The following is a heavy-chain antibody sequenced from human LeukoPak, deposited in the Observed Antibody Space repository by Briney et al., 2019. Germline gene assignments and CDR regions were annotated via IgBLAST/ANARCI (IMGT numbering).Heavy chain of an antibody. CDR1: GFTLNSYE. V-gene: IGHV3-48*03. CDR3: ARDFDGDYYFDY. J-gene: IGHJ4*02. CDR2: LSCSGSTI. Sequence: PGGSSGLFCAASGFTLNSYEMQWVPQAPGKGLEVVSYLSCSGSTIYFADSVKGRFTILRDNAKNSLYLKMNSLRAEDTAVYYRARDFDGDYYFDYWGQGTLVTVSS. D-gene: IGHD4-17*01.